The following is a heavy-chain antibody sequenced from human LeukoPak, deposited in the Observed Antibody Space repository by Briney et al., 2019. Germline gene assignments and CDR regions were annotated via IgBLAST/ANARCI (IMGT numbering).Heavy chain of an antibody. CDR2: ITGSGGNT. Sequence: GASLRLSCAASGFTFSNYAMSWVRQAPGKGLEWVSAITGSGGNTYYADSVKGRFTISRDNSKNTLYLQMNSLRDEDTAVYYCAKWVDFDVLTGYYVPDFWGQGTLVTVSS. V-gene: IGHV3-23*01. CDR1: GFTFSNYA. D-gene: IGHD3-9*01. CDR3: AKWVDFDVLTGYYVPDF. J-gene: IGHJ4*02.